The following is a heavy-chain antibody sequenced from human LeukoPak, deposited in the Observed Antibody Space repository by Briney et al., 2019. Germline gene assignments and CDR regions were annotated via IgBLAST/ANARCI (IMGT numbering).Heavy chain of an antibody. CDR1: GFTFHNYA. D-gene: IGHD3-10*01. CDR3: AKDSHGSGRYYYYYMDV. CDR2: ISWNSGSM. Sequence: GRSLRLSCAASGFTFHNYAMHWVRQAPGKGLEWVSGISWNSGSMGYADSVKGRFTISGDNAKNSLYLQMSSLRAEDTALYYCAKDSHGSGRYYYYYMDVWGKGTTVTVSS. J-gene: IGHJ6*03. V-gene: IGHV3-9*01.